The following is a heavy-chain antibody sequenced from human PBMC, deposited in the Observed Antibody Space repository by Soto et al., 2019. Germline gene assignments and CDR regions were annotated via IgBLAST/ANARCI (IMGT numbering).Heavy chain of an antibody. V-gene: IGHV3-21*01. CDR2: ISSSSSYI. J-gene: IGHJ4*02. Sequence: EVQLVESGGGLVKPGGSLRLSCAASGFTFSSYTMNWVRQAPGKGVEWVSSISSSSSYIYYADSVKGRFTISRDNAKNSLYLQMNSLRAEDTAVYYCTSLSRFTLDYWGQGTLVTVSS. CDR1: GFTFSSYT. CDR3: TSLSRFTLDY. D-gene: IGHD3-10*01.